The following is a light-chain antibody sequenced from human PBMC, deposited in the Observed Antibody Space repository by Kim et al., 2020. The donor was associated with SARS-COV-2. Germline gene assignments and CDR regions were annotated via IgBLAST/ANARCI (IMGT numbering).Light chain of an antibody. J-gene: IGKJ2*01. V-gene: IGKV3-20*01. CDR3: QQYGRSPRT. CDR2: GAS. CDR1: QSVSRNY. Sequence: EIVLTQSPGTLSLSPGERATLSCRASQSVSRNYLAWYQQKPGQAPRLLINGASSRATGIPDRFSGSGSGTDFTLTINRLEPEDFAVYYCQQYGRSPRTCGQGTKLEI.